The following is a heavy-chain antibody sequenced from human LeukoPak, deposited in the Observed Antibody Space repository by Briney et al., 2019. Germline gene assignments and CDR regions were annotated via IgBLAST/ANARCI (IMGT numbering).Heavy chain of an antibody. V-gene: IGHV3-30*02. CDR1: GFTFSSYG. CDR2: IRYDGSNK. J-gene: IGHJ4*02. D-gene: IGHD5-18*01. CDR3: ARALRGYSYVLDY. Sequence: PGGSLRLSCAASGFTFSSYGMHWVRQAPGKGLEWVAFIRYDGSNKYYADSVKGRFTISRDNSKNTLFLQMNSLRAEDTAVYYCARALRGYSYVLDYWSQGTLVTVSS.